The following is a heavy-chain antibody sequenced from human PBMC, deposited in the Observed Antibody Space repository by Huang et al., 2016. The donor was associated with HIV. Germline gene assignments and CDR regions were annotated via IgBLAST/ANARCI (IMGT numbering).Heavy chain of an antibody. CDR3: ATLPPVNYGRSGGRVRDY. CDR2: MNPNSGNT. CDR1: GYTFSNYD. V-gene: IGHV1-8*01. D-gene: IGHD2-15*01. J-gene: IGHJ4*02. Sequence: QVQLVQSGAEVTKPGASVKVSCKASGYTFSNYDINWVRQAPGQGLEWMGWMNPNSGNTGYARKFQGRVTMTRSTAISTAYMELSRLRFEDTAVYYCATLPPVNYGRSGGRVRDYWGQGSLVTVSS.